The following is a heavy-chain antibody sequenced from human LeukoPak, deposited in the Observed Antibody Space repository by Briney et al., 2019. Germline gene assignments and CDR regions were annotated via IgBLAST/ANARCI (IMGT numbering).Heavy chain of an antibody. CDR2: ILYDDK. CDR1: GFTFSSFG. CDR3: ARIRIAAGYFFDY. D-gene: IGHD6-13*01. Sequence: PGGSLRLSCAASGFTFSSFGMHWVRQAPGRGLEWVALILYDDKYYADSVKGRFTISKDNAKNTLYLQMNSLRAEDTAVYYCARIRIAAGYFFDYWGQGTLVTVSS. J-gene: IGHJ4*02. V-gene: IGHV3-30*02.